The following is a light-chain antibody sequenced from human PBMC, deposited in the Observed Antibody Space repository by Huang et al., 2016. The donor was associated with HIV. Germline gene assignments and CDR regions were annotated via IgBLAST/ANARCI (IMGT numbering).Light chain of an antibody. Sequence: IVLTQSPATLSLSPGERASLSCRASQTISSYLAWYQQKPGQAPRLLIYDASNRATVIPARFSGSGSVTDFTLTISSLEPEDFAVYYCQQRSNWLLTFGGGTKVEIK. J-gene: IGKJ4*01. CDR1: QTISSY. V-gene: IGKV3-11*01. CDR3: QQRSNWLLT. CDR2: DAS.